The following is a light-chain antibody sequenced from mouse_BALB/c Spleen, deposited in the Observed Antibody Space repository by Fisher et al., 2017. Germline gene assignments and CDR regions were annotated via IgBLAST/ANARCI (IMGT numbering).Light chain of an antibody. CDR3: QQWSSYPPT. Sequence: IVITQSPAIMSASPGEKVTMTCSASSSVSYMYWYQQKSGTSPKRWIYDTSKLASGVPARFSGSGSGTSYSLTISSMEAEDAATYYCQQWSSYPPTFGGGTKLEIK. J-gene: IGKJ1*01. CDR2: DTS. CDR1: SSVSY. V-gene: IGKV4-59*01.